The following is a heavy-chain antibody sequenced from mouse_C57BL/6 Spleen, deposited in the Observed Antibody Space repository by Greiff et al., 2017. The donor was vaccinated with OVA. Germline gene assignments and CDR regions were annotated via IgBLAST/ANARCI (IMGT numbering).Heavy chain of an antibody. CDR3: ARRWKGDYAMDD. CDR2: IHPNSGST. V-gene: IGHV1-64*01. Sequence: VQLQQPGAELVKPGASVKLSCKASGYTFTSYWMHWVKQRPGQGLEWIGMIHPNSGSTNYNEKFKSKATLTVDKSSSTAYMQLSSLTSEDSAVYYCARRWKGDYAMDDWGQGTSVTVSS. J-gene: IGHJ4*01. D-gene: IGHD1-1*02. CDR1: GYTFTSYW.